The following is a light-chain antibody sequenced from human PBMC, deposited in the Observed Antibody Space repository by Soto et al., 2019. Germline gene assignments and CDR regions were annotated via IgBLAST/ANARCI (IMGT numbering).Light chain of an antibody. CDR1: QSVGSN. V-gene: IGKV3-15*01. J-gene: IGKJ1*01. CDR2: GAS. Sequence: EIGMTQSPVTLSVSPGERATLSCRARQSVGSNLALYQQKPGQAHRLLLYGASSRATGIATRFRASGSGTESTLTISGLQSEDFAVYSCQDYNNWPPLWTFGQGNKVEIK. CDR3: QDYNNWPPLWT.